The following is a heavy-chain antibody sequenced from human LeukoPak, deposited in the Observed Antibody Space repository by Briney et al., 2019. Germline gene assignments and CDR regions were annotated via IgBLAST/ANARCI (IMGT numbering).Heavy chain of an antibody. CDR3: AKERDIVVVPAAMQVGY. Sequence: GGSLRLSCAASGFNFSSYAMSSVRQTPGKGLEWVSAISGSGGSTYYADSVKGQFTISRDNSKNTLYLQMNSLRAEDTAVYYCAKERDIVVVPAAMQVGYWGQGTLVTVSS. D-gene: IGHD2-2*01. J-gene: IGHJ4*02. V-gene: IGHV3-23*01. CDR1: GFNFSSYA. CDR2: ISGSGGST.